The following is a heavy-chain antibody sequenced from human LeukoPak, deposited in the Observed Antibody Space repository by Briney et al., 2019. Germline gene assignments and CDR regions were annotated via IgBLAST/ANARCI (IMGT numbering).Heavy chain of an antibody. D-gene: IGHD1-26*01. CDR3: ARCKRWGSYKANDAFDI. J-gene: IGHJ3*02. CDR1: GYTFTSYG. Sequence: ASVKVSCKASGYTFTSYGISWVRQAPGQGLEWMGWISAYNGNTNYAQKLQGRVTMTTDTSTSTAYMELRSLRSDDTAVYCCARCKRWGSYKANDAFDIWGQGTMVTVSS. V-gene: IGHV1-18*01. CDR2: ISAYNGNT.